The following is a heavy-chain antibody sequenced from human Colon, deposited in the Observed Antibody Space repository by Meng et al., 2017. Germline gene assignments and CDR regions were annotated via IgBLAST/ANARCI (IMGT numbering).Heavy chain of an antibody. Sequence: SVKVSCKASGGTFSSYAISWVRQAPGQGLEWMGGIIPIFGTANYAQKFQGRVTITADESTSTAYMELSSLRSEDTAVYYCARAHDSSGYSLQLVDDAFDIWGQGTMVTVSS. J-gene: IGHJ3*02. CDR3: ARAHDSSGYSLQLVDDAFDI. CDR2: IIPIFGTA. D-gene: IGHD3-22*01. CDR1: GGTFSSYA. V-gene: IGHV1-69*13.